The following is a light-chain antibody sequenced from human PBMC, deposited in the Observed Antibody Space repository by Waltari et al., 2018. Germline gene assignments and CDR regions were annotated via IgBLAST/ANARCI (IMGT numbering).Light chain of an antibody. CDR3: QQYNKWPYT. CDR2: DAS. Sequence: EIVVTQSPATLSVSPGERATLSCRASQSVSRNLAWYQQKPGQATRLLIYDASTRATGIPARFSGSGSGTEFSLTISSLQSEDFAIYYCQQYNKWPYTFGQGTKLEIK. V-gene: IGKV3-15*01. J-gene: IGKJ2*01. CDR1: QSVSRN.